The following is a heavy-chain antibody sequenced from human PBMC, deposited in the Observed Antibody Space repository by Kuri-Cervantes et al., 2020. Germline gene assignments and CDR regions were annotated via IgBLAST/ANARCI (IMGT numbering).Heavy chain of an antibody. CDR3: ARGGGFVVVTAGDY. J-gene: IGHJ4*03. Sequence: GESLKISCAASGFTFSSYSMNWVRQAPGKGLEWVSSISSSSSYIYYADSVKGRFTISRDNAKNSLYLQMNSLRDEDTAVYYCARGGGFVVVTAGDYWGQGTMVTVSS. CDR1: GFTFSSYS. D-gene: IGHD2-21*02. V-gene: IGHV3-21*01. CDR2: ISSSSSYI.